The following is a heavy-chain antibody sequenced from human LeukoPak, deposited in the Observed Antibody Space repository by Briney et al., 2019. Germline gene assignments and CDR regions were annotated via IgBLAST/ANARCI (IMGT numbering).Heavy chain of an antibody. Sequence: SGGSLRLSCAASGFTFSSYAMSWVRQAPGKGLEWVSAISGSGGSRYYADSVKGRFTISRDNSKNTLYVQMNSLRAEDTAVYYCAKSIVATITDFDYWGRGTLVTVSS. CDR2: ISGSGGSR. J-gene: IGHJ4*02. CDR3: AKSIVATITDFDY. CDR1: GFTFSSYA. D-gene: IGHD5-12*01. V-gene: IGHV3-23*01.